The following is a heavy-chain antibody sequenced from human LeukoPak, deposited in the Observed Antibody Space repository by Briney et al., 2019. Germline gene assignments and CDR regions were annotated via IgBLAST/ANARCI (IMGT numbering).Heavy chain of an antibody. Sequence: GGSLRLSCAASGFTSSSYSMNWVRHAPGKGLEWVSHISSSSSTTYYADSVKGRFTISRDTAKNSLYLQMNSLRAEDTAVYYWARGQYSSSLADWFDPWGQGTLVTVSS. J-gene: IGHJ5*02. CDR3: ARGQYSSSLADWFDP. CDR2: ISSSSSTT. V-gene: IGHV3-48*04. D-gene: IGHD6-6*01. CDR1: GFTSSSYS.